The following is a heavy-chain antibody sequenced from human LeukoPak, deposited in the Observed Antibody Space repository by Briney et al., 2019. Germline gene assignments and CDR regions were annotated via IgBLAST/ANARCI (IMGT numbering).Heavy chain of an antibody. CDR1: GFTFSSYG. Sequence: GGSLRLSCAASGFTFSSYGMHWVRQAPGKGLEWVAVISYDGSNKYYADSVTGRFTISRDNSKNTLYLQMNSLRAEDTAVYYCANQQGDAFDIWGQGTMVTVSS. J-gene: IGHJ3*02. CDR2: ISYDGSNK. V-gene: IGHV3-30*18. CDR3: ANQQGDAFDI.